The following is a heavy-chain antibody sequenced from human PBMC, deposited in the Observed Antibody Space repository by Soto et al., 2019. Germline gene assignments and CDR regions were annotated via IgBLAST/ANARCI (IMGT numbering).Heavy chain of an antibody. V-gene: IGHV3-7*03. CDR2: IKQDGSEK. D-gene: IGHD1-26*01. CDR1: GFTFSSYW. Sequence: GGSLRLSCAASGFTFSSYWMSWVRQAPGKGLEWVANIKQDGSEKYYVDSVKGRFTISRDNAKNSLYLQMNSLRAEDTAVYYCARVGATTSFVFLGYWGQGTLVTVSS. CDR3: ARVGATTSFVFLGY. J-gene: IGHJ4*02.